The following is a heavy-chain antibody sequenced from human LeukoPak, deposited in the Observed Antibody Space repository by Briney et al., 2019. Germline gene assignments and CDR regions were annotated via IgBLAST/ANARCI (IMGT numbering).Heavy chain of an antibody. J-gene: IGHJ3*02. CDR3: ARTHPRIGYCSSTSCYYAFDI. V-gene: IGHV3-53*01. CDR1: GFTVSSNY. CDR2: IYSGGST. Sequence: PGGSLRLSXAASGFTVSSNYMSWVRQAPGKGLEWVSVIYSGGSTYYADSVKGRFIISRDNSKNTLYLQMNSPRAEDTAVYYCARTHPRIGYCSSTSCYYAFDIWGQGTMVTVSS. D-gene: IGHD2-2*01.